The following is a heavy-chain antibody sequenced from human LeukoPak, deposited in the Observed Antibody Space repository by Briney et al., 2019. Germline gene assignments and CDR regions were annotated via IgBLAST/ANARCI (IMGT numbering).Heavy chain of an antibody. CDR2: ISSSSSYI. CDR1: GFTFSSYS. J-gene: IGHJ4*02. Sequence: GGSLRLSCAASGFTFSSYSMNWVRQAPGKGLEWVSSISSSSSYIYYADSVKGRFTISRDNAKNSLYLQMNSLRAEDTAVYYCARGDGYSYGSHDYWGQGTLVTVSS. V-gene: IGHV3-21*01. CDR3: ARGDGYSYGSHDY. D-gene: IGHD5-18*01.